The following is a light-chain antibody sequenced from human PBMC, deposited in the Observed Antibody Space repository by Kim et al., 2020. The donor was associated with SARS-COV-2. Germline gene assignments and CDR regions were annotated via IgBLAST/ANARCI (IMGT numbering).Light chain of an antibody. CDR3: NSRDSSGNLVV. J-gene: IGLJ2*01. V-gene: IGLV3-19*01. CDR2: GKN. CDR1: SLRSYY. Sequence: ALGQTVRITCQGDSLRSYYASWYQQKPGQAPVLFIYGKNNRPSGIPDRFSGSSSGNTASLTITGAQAEDEADYYCNSRDSSGNLVVFGGGTQLTVL.